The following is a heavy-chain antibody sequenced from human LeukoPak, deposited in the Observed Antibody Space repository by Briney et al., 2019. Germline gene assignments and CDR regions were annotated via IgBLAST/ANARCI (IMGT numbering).Heavy chain of an antibody. V-gene: IGHV3-30*03. J-gene: IGHJ4*02. CDR1: GFTFSSYG. Sequence: GGSLRLSCAASGFTFSSYGMHWVRQAPGKGLEWVAVISYDGSNKYYVDSVKGRFTISRDNSKNTLYLQMNSLRPEDTAVYYCASAGSHSYFDSWGPGTLVTVSS. CDR2: ISYDGSNK. D-gene: IGHD6-13*01. CDR3: ASAGSHSYFDS.